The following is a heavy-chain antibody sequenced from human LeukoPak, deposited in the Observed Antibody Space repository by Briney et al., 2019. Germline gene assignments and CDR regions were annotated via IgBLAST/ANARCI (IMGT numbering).Heavy chain of an antibody. CDR3: ARGGTTVTRYYFDY. CDR1: GGSISSSSYY. D-gene: IGHD4-17*01. V-gene: IGHV4-39*07. CDR2: IYYSGST. J-gene: IGHJ4*02. Sequence: PSETLSLTCTVSGGSISSSSYYWGWLRQPPGKGLEWIGSIYYSGSTYYNPSLKSRVTISVDTSKNQFSLKLSSVTAADTAVYYCARGGTTVTRYYFDYWGQGTLVTVSS.